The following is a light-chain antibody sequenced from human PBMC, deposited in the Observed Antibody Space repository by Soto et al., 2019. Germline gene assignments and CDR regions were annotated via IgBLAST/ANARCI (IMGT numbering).Light chain of an antibody. Sequence: QSALTQPPSASGSPGQSVTISCTGTSGDVGGYNYVSWYQQHPGKAPKLMIFEVSERPSGVPDRFPASKSGNTASLTVSGLKAEDEADYYCSSYAGSNNYVFGTGTKLTVL. J-gene: IGLJ1*01. CDR3: SSYAGSNNYV. CDR2: EVS. V-gene: IGLV2-8*01. CDR1: SGDVGGYNY.